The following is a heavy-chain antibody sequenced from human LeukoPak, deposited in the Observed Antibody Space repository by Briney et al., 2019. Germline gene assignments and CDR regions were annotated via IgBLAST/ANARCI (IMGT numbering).Heavy chain of an antibody. CDR2: TYCRSKWYN. D-gene: IGHD3-22*01. Sequence: SQTLSLTCAISGDSVSSNSAAWNWIRQSPSRGLEWRGRTYCRSKWYNDYAVSVKSRLTITTDTSKNQFYLQLNSVTPEDTAVYYCGRDRIHYYDLAFDSWGQGTMVTASS. J-gene: IGHJ3*02. CDR3: GRDRIHYYDLAFDS. V-gene: IGHV6-1*01. CDR1: GDSVSSNSAA.